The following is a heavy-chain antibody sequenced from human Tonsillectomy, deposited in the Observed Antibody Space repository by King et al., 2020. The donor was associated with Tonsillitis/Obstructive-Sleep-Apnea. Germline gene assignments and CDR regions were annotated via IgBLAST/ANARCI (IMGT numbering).Heavy chain of an antibody. V-gene: IGHV3-74*01. Sequence: VQLVESGGGLVQPGGSLRLSCAASGFTFSSYWMHWVRQAPGKGLVWVSRINSDGRSTSYADSVKGRFTISRDNAKNTLYLQMNTLRAEDTAVYYCAKAEAVAARSFAYWGQGTLVTVSS. D-gene: IGHD6-6*01. CDR1: GFTFSSYW. CDR3: AKAEAVAARSFAY. CDR2: INSDGRST. J-gene: IGHJ4*02.